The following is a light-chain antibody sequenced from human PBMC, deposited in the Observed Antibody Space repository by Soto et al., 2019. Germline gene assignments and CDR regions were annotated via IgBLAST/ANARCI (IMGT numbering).Light chain of an antibody. CDR3: AAWDDSLDGLYV. V-gene: IGLV1-44*01. J-gene: IGLJ1*01. Sequence: QLLRTQPPSASGTLGRRVPISASGSRANIGGNTVNWYRHVPGTAPKLLIYSNDQLPSRGPVLLSVSQSGTTGSPALTRLQSEDEADYYCAAWDDSLDGLYVFGTGTKVTVL. CDR2: SND. CDR1: RANIGGNT.